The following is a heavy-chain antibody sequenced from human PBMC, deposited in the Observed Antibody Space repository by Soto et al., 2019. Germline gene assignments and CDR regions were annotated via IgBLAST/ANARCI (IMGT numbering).Heavy chain of an antibody. Sequence: QVQLVESGGGVVQPGRSLRLSCAASGFTFSSYGMHWVRQAPGKGLEWVAVISYDGSNKYYADSVKGRFTISRDNSKNTLYLQMNSLRAEDTAVYYCAKERHYDSSGYYYNFDAFDIWGQGTMVTVSS. V-gene: IGHV3-30*18. CDR1: GFTFSSYG. D-gene: IGHD3-22*01. CDR3: AKERHYDSSGYYYNFDAFDI. CDR2: ISYDGSNK. J-gene: IGHJ3*02.